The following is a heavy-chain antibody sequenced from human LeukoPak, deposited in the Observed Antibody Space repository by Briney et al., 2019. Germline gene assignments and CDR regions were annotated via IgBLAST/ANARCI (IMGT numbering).Heavy chain of an antibody. J-gene: IGHJ2*01. V-gene: IGHV4-34*01. CDR3: ARAPGSYDSSGYLYWYFDL. D-gene: IGHD3-22*01. Sequence: SETLSLTCAVYGGSFSGYYRSWIRQPPGQGLEWIGEINQRGSTNYNPSLERRVTMSVDTSKNQVFLKLTSVTAADTAVYFCARAPGSYDSSGYLYWYFDLWGRGTLVTVSS. CDR2: INQRGST. CDR1: GGSFSGYY.